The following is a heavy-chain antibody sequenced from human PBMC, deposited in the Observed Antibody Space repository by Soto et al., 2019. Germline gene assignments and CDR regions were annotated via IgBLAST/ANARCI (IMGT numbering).Heavy chain of an antibody. Sequence: QVQLQESGPGLVKPSVTLSLTCAVSGGSISSCNGWSWVRQPPGKGLERIGAIYHSGSTNYNPSLKSRLTISVAKPKNQFSLQLSSVTAADTAVYYCATATYYDFWSGYYPQSDVWGQGTTVTVSS. CDR1: GGSISSCNG. CDR2: IYHSGST. J-gene: IGHJ6*02. CDR3: ATATYYDFWSGYYPQSDV. V-gene: IGHV4-4*02. D-gene: IGHD3-3*01.